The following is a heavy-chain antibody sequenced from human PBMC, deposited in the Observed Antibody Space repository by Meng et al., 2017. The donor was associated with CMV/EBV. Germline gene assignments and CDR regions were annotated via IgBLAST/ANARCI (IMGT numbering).Heavy chain of an antibody. Sequence: VQLVGCGGGLLKRGGSLSLSCVASGFAFRTYSMSWVRQVPGKGLEWISSISSTSSYIYYADSLKGRFTVSRDNAKNSLYLQVSSLRADDTAVYYCARAPPDADFDYWGQGTLVTVSS. CDR2: ISSTSSYI. V-gene: IGHV3-21*01. CDR3: ARAPPDADFDY. CDR1: GFAFRTYS. J-gene: IGHJ4*02.